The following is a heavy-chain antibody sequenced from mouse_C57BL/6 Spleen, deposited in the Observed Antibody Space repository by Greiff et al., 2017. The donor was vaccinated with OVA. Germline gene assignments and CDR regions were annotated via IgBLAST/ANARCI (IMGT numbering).Heavy chain of an antibody. CDR2: INPNNGGT. D-gene: IGHD1-1*01. CDR1: GYTFTDYY. Sequence: VQLQQSGPELVKPGASVKISCKASGYTFTDYYMNWVKQSHGKSLEWIGDINPNNGGTSYNQKFKGKATLTVDKSSSTAYMELRSLTSEDSAVYYCAPDYYGSCPWFAYWGQGTLVTVSA. CDR3: APDYYGSCPWFAY. J-gene: IGHJ3*01. V-gene: IGHV1-26*01.